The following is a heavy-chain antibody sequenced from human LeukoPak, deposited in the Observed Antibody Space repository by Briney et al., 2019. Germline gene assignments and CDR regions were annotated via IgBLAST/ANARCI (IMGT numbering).Heavy chain of an antibody. CDR1: GGSIASYY. Sequence: SETLSLTCQVLGGSIASYYWGWIRQPPGKGLEWIGSIYHSGSTYYNPSLKSRVTISVDTSKNQFSLKLSSVTAADTAVYYCARHGAYCGGDCYSGGRFDPWGQGTLVTVSS. D-gene: IGHD2-21*01. CDR3: ARHGAYCGGDCYSGGRFDP. V-gene: IGHV4-38-2*01. J-gene: IGHJ5*02. CDR2: IYHSGST.